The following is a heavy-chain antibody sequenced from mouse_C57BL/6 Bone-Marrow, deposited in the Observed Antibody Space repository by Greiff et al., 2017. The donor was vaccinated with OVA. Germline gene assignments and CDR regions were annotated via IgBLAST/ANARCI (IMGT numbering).Heavy chain of an antibody. CDR2: IRNNANGYTT. Sequence: EVKLLESGGGLVQPGGSLSLSCAASGFTFTDYYMSWVRQPPGKALEWLGFIRNNANGYTTAYSASVKGRFTISRDTSQSNRYLQMNDLRAEDRATNDGGRWSRPMDYWGQGTSVTVAS. D-gene: IGHD1-1*01. V-gene: IGHV7-3*01. CDR1: GFTFTDYY. CDR3: GRWSRPMDY. J-gene: IGHJ4*01.